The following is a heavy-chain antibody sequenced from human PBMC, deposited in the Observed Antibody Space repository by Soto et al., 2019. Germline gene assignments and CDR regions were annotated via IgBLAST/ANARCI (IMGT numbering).Heavy chain of an antibody. J-gene: IGHJ5*02. CDR1: GGTFSSYT. CDR3: ARDQDVAVAGTFDP. CDR2: IIPILGIA. D-gene: IGHD6-19*01. V-gene: IGHV1-69*04. Sequence: QVQLVHSGAEVKKPGSSVKVSCKASGGTFSSYTISWVRQAPGQGLEWMGRIIPILGIANYAQKFQGRVTITADKSTSAAYMELSSLRSEDTAVYYCARDQDVAVAGTFDPWGQGTLVTFSS.